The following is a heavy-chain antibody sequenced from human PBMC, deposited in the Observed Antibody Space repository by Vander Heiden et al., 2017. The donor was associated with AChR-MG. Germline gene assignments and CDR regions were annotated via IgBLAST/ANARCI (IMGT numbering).Heavy chain of an antibody. CDR3: AKAPGRDGYNHYFDY. J-gene: IGHJ4*02. V-gene: IGHV3-23*01. D-gene: IGHD6-13*01. Sequence: EVQLLESGGGLVQPGGSLRLSCAASGFTFSRYAMSWVRQAPGKGLEWVSAISGSGGSTYYADAVKGRFTISRDNSKNTLYLQMNSLRAEDTAVYYCAKAPGRDGYNHYFDYWGQGNLVTVSS. CDR2: ISGSGGST. CDR1: GFTFSRYA.